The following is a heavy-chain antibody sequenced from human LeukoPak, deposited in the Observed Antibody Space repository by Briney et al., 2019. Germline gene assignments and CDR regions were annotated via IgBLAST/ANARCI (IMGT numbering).Heavy chain of an antibody. J-gene: IGHJ6*03. D-gene: IGHD6-13*01. CDR3: ARGVAAAGPGDYYYYYMDV. CDR2: IYYSGST. V-gene: IGHV4-39*07. Sequence: PSETLSLTCTVSGGSISSSSYYWGWIRQPPGKGLEWIGSIYYSGSTCYNPSLKSRVTISVDTSKNQFSLKLSSVTAADTAVYYCARGVAAAGPGDYYYYYMDVWGKGTTVTVSS. CDR1: GGSISSSSYY.